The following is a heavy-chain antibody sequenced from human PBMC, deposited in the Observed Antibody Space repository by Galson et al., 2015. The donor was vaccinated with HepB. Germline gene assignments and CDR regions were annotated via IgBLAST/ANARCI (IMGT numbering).Heavy chain of an antibody. CDR3: ARDKSGSSYGPNWFDP. J-gene: IGHJ5*02. V-gene: IGHV7-4-1*02. CDR2: INTNTGNP. CDR1: GYTFTSYA. Sequence: SVKVSCKASGYTFTSYAMNWVRQAPGQGLEWMGWINTNTGNPTYAQGFTGRFVFSLDTSVSTAYLQISSLKAEDTAVYYSARDKSGSSYGPNWFDPWGQGTLVTVSS. D-gene: IGHD1-26*01.